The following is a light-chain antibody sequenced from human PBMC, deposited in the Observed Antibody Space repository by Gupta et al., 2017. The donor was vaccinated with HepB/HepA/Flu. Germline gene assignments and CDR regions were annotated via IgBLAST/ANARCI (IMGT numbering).Light chain of an antibody. J-gene: IGKJ1*01. CDR1: QSVSSTY. Sequence: EIVLTQSPGTLSLSPGERATLSCRTSQSVSSTYLAWYQQKPGQAPRLLIYGASSRATDIPDRFSGSGSGTDFTLTISRLEPEDSAVYYCQQYGGWSFGQGTKVEIK. CDR3: QQYGGWS. CDR2: GAS. V-gene: IGKV3-20*01.